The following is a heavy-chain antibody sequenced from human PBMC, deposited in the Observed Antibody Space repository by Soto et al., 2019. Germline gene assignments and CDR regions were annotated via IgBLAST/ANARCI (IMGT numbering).Heavy chain of an antibody. CDR2: IIPIFGTA. CDR1: GGTFSSYA. Sequence: SVKVSCKASGGTFSSYAISWVRQAPGQGLEWMGGIIPIFGTANYAQKFQGRVTITADESTSTAYMELSSLRSEDTAVYYCARGPRCSYGQARFDPWGQGTLVTVSS. V-gene: IGHV1-69*13. J-gene: IGHJ5*02. CDR3: ARGPRCSYGQARFDP. D-gene: IGHD5-18*01.